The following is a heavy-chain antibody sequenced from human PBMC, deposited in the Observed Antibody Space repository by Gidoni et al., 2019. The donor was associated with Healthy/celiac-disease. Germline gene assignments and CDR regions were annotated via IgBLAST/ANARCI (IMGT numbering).Heavy chain of an antibody. CDR2: IYYSGST. CDR1: GGSISSSSYY. J-gene: IGHJ3*02. V-gene: IGHV4-39*01. CDR3: ARPFAARHGITDAFDI. Sequence: QLQLQESGPGLVKPSETLSLTCTVAGGSISSSSYYWGWIRQPPGKGLEWIGSIYYSGSTYYNPSLKSRVTISVDTSKNQFSLKLSSVTAADTAVYYCARPFAARHGITDAFDIWGQGTMVTVSS. D-gene: IGHD6-6*01.